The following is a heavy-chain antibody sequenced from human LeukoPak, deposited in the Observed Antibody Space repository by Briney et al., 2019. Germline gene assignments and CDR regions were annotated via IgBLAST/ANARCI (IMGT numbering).Heavy chain of an antibody. CDR1: GFTFSSYS. CDR2: ISGSGGST. J-gene: IGHJ4*02. CDR3: AKDKIFGVVKMYYFDY. V-gene: IGHV3-23*01. Sequence: GGSLRLSCAASGFTFSSYSMNWVRQAPGKGLEWVSAISGSGGSTYYADSVKGRFTISRDNSKNTLYLQMNSLRAEDTAVYYCAKDKIFGVVKMYYFDYWGQGTLVTVSS. D-gene: IGHD3-3*01.